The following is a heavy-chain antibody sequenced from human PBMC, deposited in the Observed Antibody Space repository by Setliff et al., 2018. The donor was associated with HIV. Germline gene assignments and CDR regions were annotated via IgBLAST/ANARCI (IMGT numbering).Heavy chain of an antibody. J-gene: IGHJ4*02. CDR1: GYSFPSFW. CDR2: IYPGDSDT. D-gene: IGHD5-12*01. V-gene: IGHV5-51*01. CDR3: ARRDGYNQIGYYFDY. Sequence: KISCQGLGYSFPSFWIGWARQTPGKGLEWMGIIYPGDSDTRYSPSFQGQVTISADKSVSTAYLQWSSLKASDTAMYYCARRDGYNQIGYYFDYWGQGTLVTVST.